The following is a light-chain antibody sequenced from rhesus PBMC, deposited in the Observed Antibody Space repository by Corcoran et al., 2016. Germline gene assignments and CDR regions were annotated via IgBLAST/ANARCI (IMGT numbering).Light chain of an antibody. Sequence: DVQMTQSPSSLSASVGDRVTITCRASQDINNYLSWFQQKPWKAPKPLLYYATTLKTGVSSRFSGRRSRTDYILTISNLQPEDIATYFCQQYDHFPFTFGPGTKLEIK. CDR3: QQYDHFPFT. J-gene: IGKJ3*01. CDR2: YAT. V-gene: IGKV1-66*01. CDR1: QDINNY.